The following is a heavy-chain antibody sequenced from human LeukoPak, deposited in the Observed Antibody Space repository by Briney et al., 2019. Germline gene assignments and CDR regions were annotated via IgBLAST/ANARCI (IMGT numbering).Heavy chain of an antibody. V-gene: IGHV3-7*01. CDR1: GFTFSSYW. J-gene: IGHJ4*02. CDR3: ARDRLWSPGASGWYGGPDY. Sequence: GGSLRLSCAASGFTFSSYWMSWVRQAPGKGLEWVANIKQDGSEKYYVDSVKGRFTISRDNAKNSLYLQMNSLRAEDTAVYYCARDRLWSPGASGWYGGPDYWGQGTLVTVSS. CDR2: IKQDGSEK. D-gene: IGHD6-19*01.